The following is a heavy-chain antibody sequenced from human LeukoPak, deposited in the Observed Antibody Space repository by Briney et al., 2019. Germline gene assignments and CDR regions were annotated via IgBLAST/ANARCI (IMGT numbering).Heavy chain of an antibody. V-gene: IGHV6-1*01. CDR3: VRGNYNFDY. CDR1: GESVSSTGAS. J-gene: IGHJ4*02. Sequence: SQTLSLTCAISGESVSSTGASWNWIRQSPSRGLEWLGRTYYRSQWYYEYALSVKSRIIVAPDTSKSQFSLQLNSVTPKDTAVYYCVRGNYNFDYWGQGSLVTVSS. D-gene: IGHD5-24*01. CDR2: TYYRSQWYY.